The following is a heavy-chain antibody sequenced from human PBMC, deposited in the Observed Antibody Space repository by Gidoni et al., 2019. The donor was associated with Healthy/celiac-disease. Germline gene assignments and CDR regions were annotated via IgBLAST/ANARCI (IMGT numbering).Heavy chain of an antibody. CDR3: ARRERRGPPFDY. D-gene: IGHD1-1*01. V-gene: IGHV4-39*01. Sequence: QLQLQESGPGLVKPSETLSLTCTVSGGSISSSSYYWGWIRQPPGKGLEWIGSIYYSGSTYYNPSLKSRVTISVDTSKNQFSLKLSSVTAADTAVYHCARRERRGPPFDYWGQGTLVTVSS. J-gene: IGHJ4*02. CDR2: IYYSGST. CDR1: GGSISSSSYY.